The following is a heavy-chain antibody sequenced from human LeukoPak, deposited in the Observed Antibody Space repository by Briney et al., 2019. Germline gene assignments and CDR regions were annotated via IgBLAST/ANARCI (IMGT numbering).Heavy chain of an antibody. CDR2: ISGSGGST. CDR1: GFTFSSYA. V-gene: IGHV3-23*01. J-gene: IGHJ4*02. CDR3: AKVRPLMNYDILTGSIDY. D-gene: IGHD3-9*01. Sequence: GGSLRLSCAASGFTFSSYAMSWVHQAPGKGLEWVSAISGSGGSTYYADSVKGRFTISRDNSKNTLYLQMNSLRAEDTAVYYCAKVRPLMNYDILTGSIDYWGQGTLVTVSS.